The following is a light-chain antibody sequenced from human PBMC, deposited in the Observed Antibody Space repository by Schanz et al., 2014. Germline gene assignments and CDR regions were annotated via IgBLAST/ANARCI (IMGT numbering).Light chain of an antibody. CDR1: SSNIVNNY. Sequence: QSVLTQPPSVSAAPGQKVTISCSGNSSNIVNNYVSWYQQLPGTAPKFLIYDNNKRPSGIPDRFSGSKSGTSATLGIAGLQTGDEADYYCGTWDSSLSAVVFGGGTKVTVL. CDR3: GTWDSSLSAVV. CDR2: DNN. V-gene: IGLV1-51*01. J-gene: IGLJ2*01.